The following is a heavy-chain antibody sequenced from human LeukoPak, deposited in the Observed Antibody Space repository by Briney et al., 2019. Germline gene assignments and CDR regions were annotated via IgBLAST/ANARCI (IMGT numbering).Heavy chain of an antibody. Sequence: ASVKVSCKASGYTFTGYYMHWVRQAPGQGLEWMGWINPNSGGTNYAQKFQGRVTMTRDTSISTAYMELSRLRSDDTAVYYCARVATPITIFGVVIIGPAYFDYWGQGTLVTVSS. CDR2: INPNSGGT. J-gene: IGHJ4*02. CDR3: ARVATPITIFGVVIIGPAYFDY. V-gene: IGHV1-2*02. D-gene: IGHD3-3*01. CDR1: GYTFTGYY.